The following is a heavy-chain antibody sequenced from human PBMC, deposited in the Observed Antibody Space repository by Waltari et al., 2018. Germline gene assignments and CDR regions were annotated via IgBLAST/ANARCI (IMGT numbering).Heavy chain of an antibody. J-gene: IGHJ4*02. CDR2: INPDSGAT. Sequence: QVQLVQSGADVKKPGASVKVSCKVSGYSFIDVYVHWVRQAPGQGLEWMGWINPDSGATNYAQKFQGRVTMTRDTSVTTAYMTLSSLTSDDTAVYYCLSLCVSSTCKGFWGQGTLVTVSS. CDR3: LSLCVSSTCKGF. CDR1: GYSFIDVY. D-gene: IGHD2-21*01. V-gene: IGHV1-2*02.